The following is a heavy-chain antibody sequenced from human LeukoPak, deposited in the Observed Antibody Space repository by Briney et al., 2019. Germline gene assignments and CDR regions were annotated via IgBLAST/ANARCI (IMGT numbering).Heavy chain of an antibody. CDR2: IKQDGIGK. Sequence: GGSLRLSCAVSGFTFSSYWMSWVRQAPGKGLEWVANIKQDGIGKYYVDSVEGRFTISRDNAKNSLFLQVNSLRVEDTAVYYCARGYNSALDYWGQGTLVTVSS. J-gene: IGHJ4*02. D-gene: IGHD1-14*01. CDR1: GFTFSSYW. CDR3: ARGYNSALDY. V-gene: IGHV3-7*04.